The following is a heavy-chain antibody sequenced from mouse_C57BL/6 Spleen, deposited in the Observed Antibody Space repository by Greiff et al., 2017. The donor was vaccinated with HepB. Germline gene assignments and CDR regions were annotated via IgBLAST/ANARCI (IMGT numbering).Heavy chain of an antibody. CDR3: ARYPLYDGYYGGDYFDY. J-gene: IGHJ2*01. CDR1: GYAFSSSW. V-gene: IGHV1-82*01. D-gene: IGHD2-3*01. CDR2: IYPGDGDT. Sequence: QVQLQQSGPELVKPGASVKISCKASGYAFSSSWMNWVKQRPGKGLEWIGRIYPGDGDTNYNGKFKGKATLTADKSSSTAYMQLSSLTSEDSAVYFCARYPLYDGYYGGDYFDYWGQGTTLTVSS.